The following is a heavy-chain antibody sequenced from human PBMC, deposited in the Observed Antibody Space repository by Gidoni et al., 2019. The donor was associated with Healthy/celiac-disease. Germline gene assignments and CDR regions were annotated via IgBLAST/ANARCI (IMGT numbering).Heavy chain of an antibody. D-gene: IGHD5-18*01. Sequence: EVQLVESGGGLVKPGGSLRLSCAASGFTFSNAWMSWVRQAPGKGLEWVGRIKSKTDGGTTDYAAPVKGRFTISRDDSKNTLYLQMNSLKTEDTAVYYCTTASGYSYAYYYYYGMDVWGQGTTVTVSS. CDR1: GFTFSNAW. J-gene: IGHJ6*02. CDR2: IKSKTDGGTT. V-gene: IGHV3-15*01. CDR3: TTASGYSYAYYYYYGMDV.